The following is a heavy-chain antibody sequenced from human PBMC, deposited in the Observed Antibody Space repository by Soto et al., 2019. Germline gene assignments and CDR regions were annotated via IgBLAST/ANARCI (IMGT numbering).Heavy chain of an antibody. D-gene: IGHD3-10*01. CDR3: AGGELWWDS. J-gene: IGHJ4*02. V-gene: IGHV4-31*03. Sequence: QVQLQESGPGLVKPSQTLSLTCTVSGGSISSGGYYWSWIRQHPGKGLEWIGYIYYSGSTFYIPSVQSRITISVVPAKNQFSRKLTSRTAADTALYYCAGGELWWDSWGQGTLVTFSS. CDR2: IYYSGST. CDR1: GGSISSGGYY.